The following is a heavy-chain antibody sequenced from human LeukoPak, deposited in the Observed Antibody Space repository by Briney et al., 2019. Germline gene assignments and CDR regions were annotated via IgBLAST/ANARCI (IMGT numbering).Heavy chain of an antibody. CDR1: GYTFTGYY. D-gene: IGHD6-19*01. J-gene: IGHJ4*02. CDR3: ARAHIAVAGTGDFDY. Sequence: ASVKVSCKASGYTFTGYYMHWVRQAPGQGLEWMGWISAYNGNTNYAQKLQGRVTMTTDTSTSTAYMELRSLRSDDTAVYYCARAHIAVAGTGDFDYWGQGTLVTVSS. CDR2: ISAYNGNT. V-gene: IGHV1-18*04.